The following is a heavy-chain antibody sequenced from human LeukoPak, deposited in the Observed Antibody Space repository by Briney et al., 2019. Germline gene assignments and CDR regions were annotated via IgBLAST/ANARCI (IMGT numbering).Heavy chain of an antibody. V-gene: IGHV1-18*01. CDR1: GYTFTSYG. D-gene: IGHD1-26*01. CDR2: ISPYNGNT. CDR3: ARGIQAELGDHYYYYYMDV. J-gene: IGHJ6*03. Sequence: ASVKVSCKASGYTFTSYGVSWVRQAPGQGLEWMGWISPYNGNTNYAQKLQGRVTMTTDTSTSTAYMELRSLKSDDTAVYYCARGIQAELGDHYYYYYMDVWGKGTTVTVSS.